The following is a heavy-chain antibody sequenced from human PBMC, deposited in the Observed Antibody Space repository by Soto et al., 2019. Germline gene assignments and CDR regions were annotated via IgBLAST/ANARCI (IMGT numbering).Heavy chain of an antibody. CDR1: GGSISSYY. CDR3: ARGLISGYYLYDAFDI. D-gene: IGHD3-22*01. Sequence: QVQLQESGPGLVKPSETLSLICTVSGGSISSYYWSWIRQPPGKGLEWIGYIYYSGSTNYNPSLKSRVPISVDTSKNQFSLKLSTVTAADTAVYYGARGLISGYYLYDAFDIWGQGTMVTVSS. J-gene: IGHJ3*02. CDR2: IYYSGST. V-gene: IGHV4-59*01.